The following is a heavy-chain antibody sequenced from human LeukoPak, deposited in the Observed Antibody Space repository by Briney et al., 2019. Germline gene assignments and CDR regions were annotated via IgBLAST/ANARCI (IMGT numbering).Heavy chain of an antibody. J-gene: IGHJ3*02. Sequence: GASVKLSCKVSGYTLTEFSMHWVRQAPGKGLEWMGGFDPEGGETIYAQKFQGRVTMTEDTSTDTAYMELSSMRSEDTDVYYCATGSGSYYYDRSGSSGAFDIWGQGTMVTVSS. D-gene: IGHD3-22*01. CDR3: ATGSGSYYYDRSGSSGAFDI. CDR2: FDPEGGET. V-gene: IGHV1-24*01. CDR1: GYTLTEFS.